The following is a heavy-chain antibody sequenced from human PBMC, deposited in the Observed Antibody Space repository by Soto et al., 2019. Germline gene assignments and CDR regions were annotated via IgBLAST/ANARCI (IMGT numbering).Heavy chain of an antibody. CDR1: GYTFTTYA. Sequence: QVQLVQSGAEVKKPGASVKVSCKASGYTFTTYAMHWVRQATGQRLEWMGGINAGNGNTKYSQKFQGRITITRDTSANTAYMELSSLRSEDTAVYYCARGKGSSWYGWFDPWGQGTLVTVSS. D-gene: IGHD6-13*01. CDR3: ARGKGSSWYGWFDP. J-gene: IGHJ5*02. V-gene: IGHV1-3*01. CDR2: INAGNGNT.